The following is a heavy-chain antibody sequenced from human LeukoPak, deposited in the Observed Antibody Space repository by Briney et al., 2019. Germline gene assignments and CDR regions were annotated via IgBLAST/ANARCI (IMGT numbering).Heavy chain of an antibody. D-gene: IGHD2-2*01. CDR2: ISSSSSYI. J-gene: IGHJ3*02. CDR3: ARDYCSSTNFCLGYAFDI. Sequence: SGGSLRLSCAASGFTFSSYSMNWVRQAPGKGLEWVSSISSSSSYIYYADSVKGRFTISRDNAKNSLYLQMNSLRAEDTAVYYCARDYCSSTNFCLGYAFDIWGQGTMVTVSS. V-gene: IGHV3-21*01. CDR1: GFTFSSYS.